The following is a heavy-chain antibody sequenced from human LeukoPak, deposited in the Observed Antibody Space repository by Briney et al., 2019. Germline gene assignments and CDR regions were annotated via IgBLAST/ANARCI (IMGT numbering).Heavy chain of an antibody. V-gene: IGHV3-21*01. J-gene: IGHJ4*02. CDR2: ISSSSSYI. CDR1: GFTFSSYA. D-gene: IGHD2-2*01. CDR3: ARGPPSGCSSTSCYLNY. Sequence: PGGSLRLSCAASGFTFSSYAMSWVRQAPGKGLEWVSAISSSSSYIYYADSVKGRFTISRDNAKNSLYLQMNNLRAEDTAVYYCARGPPSGCSSTSCYLNYWGQGTLVTVSS.